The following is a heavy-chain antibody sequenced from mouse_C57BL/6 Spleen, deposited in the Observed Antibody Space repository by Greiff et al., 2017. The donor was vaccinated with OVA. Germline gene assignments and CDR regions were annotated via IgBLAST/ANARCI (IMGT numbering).Heavy chain of an antibody. CDR1: GFNIKDYY. Sequence: EVQLQQSGAELVRPGASVKLSCTASGFNIKDYYMHWVKQRPEQGLEWIGRIDPEDGDTEYAPKFQGKATMTADTSSNTAYLQLSSLTSEDTAVYYCTTNHYYGSSLWFAYWGQGTLVTVSA. CDR2: IDPEDGDT. J-gene: IGHJ3*01. D-gene: IGHD1-1*01. V-gene: IGHV14-1*01. CDR3: TTNHYYGSSLWFAY.